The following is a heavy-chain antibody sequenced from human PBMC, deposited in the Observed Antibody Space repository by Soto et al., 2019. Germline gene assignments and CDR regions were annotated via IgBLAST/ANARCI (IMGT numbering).Heavy chain of an antibody. Sequence: QLQLQESGPGLVKPAETLSLKCAVSGGSVSSGNYFWGWIRQPPWKGLEWIGNIYYNGDTYYSPSLRYRVSMSVDTAQNQLSLRLSSETAADTAVYCCARRLIGNRNQGHAFNFWGQGTLVSVSS. CDR2: IYYNGDT. CDR1: GGSVSSGNYF. D-gene: IGHD1-20*01. CDR3: ARRLIGNRNQGHAFNF. J-gene: IGHJ3*01. V-gene: IGHV4-39*01.